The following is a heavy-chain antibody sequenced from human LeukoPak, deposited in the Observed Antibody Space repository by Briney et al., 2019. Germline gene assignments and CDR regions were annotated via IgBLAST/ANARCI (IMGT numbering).Heavy chain of an antibody. CDR2: ISGGST. CDR3: AREYYYDSSGEDAFDI. V-gene: IGHV3-38-3*01. CDR1: GFTVSSNE. Sequence: GGPLRLSCAASGFTVSSNEMSWVRQAPGKGLEWVSSISGGSTYYADSRKGRFTISRDNSKNTLHLQMNSLRAEDTAVYYCAREYYYDSSGEDAFDIWGQGTMVTVSS. J-gene: IGHJ3*02. D-gene: IGHD3-22*01.